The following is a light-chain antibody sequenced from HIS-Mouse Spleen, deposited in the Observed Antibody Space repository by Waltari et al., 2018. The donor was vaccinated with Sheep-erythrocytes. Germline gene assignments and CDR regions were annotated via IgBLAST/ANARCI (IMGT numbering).Light chain of an antibody. Sequence: TAMTQSQPSLHVTPGEPASIPCRPSQSLRDSIGYNYLDWYLQKPGQSPQLLIYLGSNRASGVPDRFSGSGTGTDFTLKISRVEAEDVGVYYYMQALQTPLTFGQGTKLEIK. CDR3: MQALQTPLT. V-gene: IGKV2-28*01. CDR2: LGS. CDR1: QSLRDSIGYNY. J-gene: IGKJ2*01.